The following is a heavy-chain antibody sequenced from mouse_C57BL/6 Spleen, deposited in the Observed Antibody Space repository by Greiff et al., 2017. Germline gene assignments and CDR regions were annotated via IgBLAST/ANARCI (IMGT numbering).Heavy chain of an antibody. Sequence: VQLQQPGAELVRPGSSVKLSCKASGYTFTSYWLDWVKQRPGQGLEWIGNISPSDSETHYNQKFKDKATLTVDKSSSTAYMQLSSLTSEDSAVYYCARRGYHYYAMDYWGQGTSVTVSS. CDR3: ARRGYHYYAMDY. CDR1: GYTFTSYW. D-gene: IGHD2-14*01. V-gene: IGHV1-61*01. J-gene: IGHJ4*01. CDR2: ISPSDSET.